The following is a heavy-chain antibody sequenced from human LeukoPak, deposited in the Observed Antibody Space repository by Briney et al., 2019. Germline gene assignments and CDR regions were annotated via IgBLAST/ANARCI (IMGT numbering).Heavy chain of an antibody. V-gene: IGHV1-18*04. Sequence: ASVKVSCKASGYTFTSYGISWVRQAPGQGLEWMGWISAYNGNTNYAQKLQGRVTMTTDTSTSTAYMELRSLRSDDTAVYYCSARYSSGLPFDYWGQGTLVTVSS. CDR3: SARYSSGLPFDY. J-gene: IGHJ4*02. CDR2: ISAYNGNT. CDR1: GYTFTSYG. D-gene: IGHD6-19*01.